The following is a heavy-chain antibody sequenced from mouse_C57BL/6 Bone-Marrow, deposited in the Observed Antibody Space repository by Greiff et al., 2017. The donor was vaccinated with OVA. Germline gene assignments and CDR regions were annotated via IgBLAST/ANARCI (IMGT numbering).Heavy chain of an antibody. CDR2: IHPNSGST. D-gene: IGHD2-5*01. Sequence: QVQLKESGAELVKPGASVKLSCKASGYTFTSYWMHWVKQRPGQGLEWIGMIHPNSGSTNYNEKFKSKATLTVDKSSSTAYMQLSSLTSEDTAVYYCARSRYSNYPDYWGQGTTLTVSS. CDR1: GYTFTSYW. J-gene: IGHJ2*01. V-gene: IGHV1-64*01. CDR3: ARSRYSNYPDY.